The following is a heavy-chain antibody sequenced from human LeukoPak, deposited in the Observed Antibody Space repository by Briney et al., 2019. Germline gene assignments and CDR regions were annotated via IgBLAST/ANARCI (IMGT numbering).Heavy chain of an antibody. Sequence: GGSLRLSCAASGFTVSSNYMSWVRQAAGKGLEWVSVIYSGGSTYYADSVKGRFSISRDNSKNTLHLQMNSLRVEDTAVYYCARDFCSAGSCHPDNWGQGTLVTVSS. CDR2: IYSGGST. D-gene: IGHD2-15*01. CDR3: ARDFCSAGSCHPDN. V-gene: IGHV3-66*01. CDR1: GFTVSSNY. J-gene: IGHJ4*02.